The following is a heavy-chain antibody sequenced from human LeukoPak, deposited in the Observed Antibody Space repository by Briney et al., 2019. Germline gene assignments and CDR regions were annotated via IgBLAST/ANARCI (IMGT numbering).Heavy chain of an antibody. CDR1: GYTFTHYG. Sequence: ASVKLSCKASGYTFTHYGITWVRQAPGQGLAWMGWINTYNGDTKCAQKLQGRVTMTTDTSTSTAFMELRSLRSDDSAVYYCARGIRTPLFDYWGLGTLVTVS. V-gene: IGHV1-18*01. J-gene: IGHJ4*02. CDR2: INTYNGDT. CDR3: ARGIRTPLFDY. D-gene: IGHD5-18*01.